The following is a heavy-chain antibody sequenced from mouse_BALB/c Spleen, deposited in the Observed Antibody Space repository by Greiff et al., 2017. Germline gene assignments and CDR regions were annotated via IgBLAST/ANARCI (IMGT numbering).Heavy chain of an antibody. CDR3: AREYYGYSAMDY. Sequence: EVQRVESGGGLVKPGGSLKLSCAASGFTFSDYYMYWVRQTPEKRLEWVATISDGGSYTYYPDSVKGRFTISRDNAKNNLYLQMSSLKSEDTAMYYCAREYYGYSAMDYWGQGTSVTVSS. CDR2: ISDGGSYT. D-gene: IGHD1-2*01. J-gene: IGHJ4*01. V-gene: IGHV5-4*02. CDR1: GFTFSDYY.